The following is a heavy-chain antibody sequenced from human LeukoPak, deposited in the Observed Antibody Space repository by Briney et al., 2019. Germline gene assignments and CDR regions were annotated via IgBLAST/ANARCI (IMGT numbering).Heavy chain of an antibody. J-gene: IGHJ1*01. Sequence: SETLSLTCTVSGGCISTYYWNWIRQPPGKGLEWIGYIYHIGSTNYNPSLQSRVTIPVDTSRNQFPLTLHSVPAADTAVYYCARGGAARLHFQNWGQGTLVTVSS. CDR2: IYHIGST. CDR3: ARGGAARLHFQN. D-gene: IGHD6-6*01. V-gene: IGHV4-59*01. CDR1: GGCISTYY.